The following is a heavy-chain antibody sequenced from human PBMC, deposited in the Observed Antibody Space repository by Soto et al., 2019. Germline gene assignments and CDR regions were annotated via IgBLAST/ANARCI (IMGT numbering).Heavy chain of an antibody. CDR2: ISYDGSNK. CDR1: GFTFSSYG. J-gene: IGHJ4*02. D-gene: IGHD6-19*01. CDR3: AKATVAYYFDY. V-gene: IGHV3-30*18. Sequence: QVQLVESGGGVVQPGRSLRLSCAASGFTFSSYGIHWVRQAPGKGLEWVAVISYDGSNKYYADSVKGRFTISRDNSKNTLYLQMNSLRAEDTAVYYCAKATVAYYFDYWGPGTLVTVSS.